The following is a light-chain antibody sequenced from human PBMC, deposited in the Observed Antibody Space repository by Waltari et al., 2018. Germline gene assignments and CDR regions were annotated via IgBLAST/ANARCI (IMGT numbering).Light chain of an antibody. Sequence: QSALTQPPSASGSPGQPVTISCTGTSSDVGGYNYVSWYQQHPGKAPKLIIYEVTKRPSGVPDRCSGSKSGNTASRTVSGLQADDEADYYCNSYAGRNRLGVFGGGTKVTVL. J-gene: IGLJ2*01. V-gene: IGLV2-8*01. CDR2: EVT. CDR3: NSYAGRNRLGV. CDR1: SSDVGGYNY.